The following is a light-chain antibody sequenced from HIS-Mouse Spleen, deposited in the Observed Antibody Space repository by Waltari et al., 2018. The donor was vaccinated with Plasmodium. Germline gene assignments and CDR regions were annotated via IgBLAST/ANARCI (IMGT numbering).Light chain of an antibody. CDR2: QES. Sequence: SYELTQPPSVSVSPGQTASITCSGDKLGDKYACWYQQKPGQSPVLVIYQESKRPTGIPERFSGSNSGNTATLTISGTQAMDEADYYCQAWDSSTAGVVFGGGTKLTVL. J-gene: IGLJ2*01. CDR3: QAWDSSTAGVV. CDR1: KLGDKY. V-gene: IGLV3-1*01.